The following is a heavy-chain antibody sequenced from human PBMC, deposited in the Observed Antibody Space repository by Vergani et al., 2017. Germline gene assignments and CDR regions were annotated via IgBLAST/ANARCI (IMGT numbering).Heavy chain of an antibody. CDR2: INQDGSDK. CDR3: ARETGYFNMRACLQINGFGY. D-gene: IGHD3-9*01. V-gene: IGHV3-7*01. CDR1: GVIFRRYW. Sequence: EVQVVESGGGVVQPGGSLRLSCAASGVIFRRYWTSWARQAPGKGLEWGANINQDGSDKYYAESVKGRFTISIDNAKNSLFLQIFSLRAEDTAVYYCARETGYFNMRACLQINGFGYWGQGNL. J-gene: IGHJ4*01.